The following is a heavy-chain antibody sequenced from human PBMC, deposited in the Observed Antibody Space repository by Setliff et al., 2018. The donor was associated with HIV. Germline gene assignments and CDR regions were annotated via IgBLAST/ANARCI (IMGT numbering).Heavy chain of an antibody. CDR2: INPRGGST. CDR1: GYTFISYS. Sequence: ASVKVSCKASGYTFISYSMQWVRQAPGQGLQWMGVINPRGGSTTYAQKFQGRVTMTRDTSTSTVYMELSSLRSEDTAVYYCARDGYNSNWFDPWGQGTLVTGSS. V-gene: IGHV1-46*01. J-gene: IGHJ5*02. CDR3: ARDGYNSNWFDP. D-gene: IGHD5-12*01.